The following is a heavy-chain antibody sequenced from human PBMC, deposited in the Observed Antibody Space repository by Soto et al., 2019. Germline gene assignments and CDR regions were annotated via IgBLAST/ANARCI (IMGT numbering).Heavy chain of an antibody. V-gene: IGHV4-61*01. CDR3: ARVERGTVTTVVDAFDI. D-gene: IGHD1-1*01. Sequence: TLSLTCAVYGGFVSSGSYYWSWIRQPPGKGLEWIGEMSHSGGTHFNPSLKSRVTISVDTSKNQFSLNIYSVTAADTALYYCARVERGTVTTVVDAFDIWGPGTMVTVSS. CDR1: GGFVSSGSYY. CDR2: MSHSGGT. J-gene: IGHJ3*02.